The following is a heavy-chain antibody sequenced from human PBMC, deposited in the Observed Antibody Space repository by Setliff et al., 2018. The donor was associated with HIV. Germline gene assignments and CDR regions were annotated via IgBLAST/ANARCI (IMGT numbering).Heavy chain of an antibody. D-gene: IGHD6-13*01. CDR2: IHYSGST. J-gene: IGHJ6*02. CDR3: ARVGDSRSTYGMDV. V-gene: IGHV4-59*11. CDR1: GGSISSHD. Sequence: SETLSLTCTVYGGSISSHDCRWIRQPPGKGLEWIGSIHYSGSTNYNPSLKSRVTISVDTSKNQFSLKLSSVTAADTAVYYCARVGDSRSTYGMDVWGQGTTVTVSS.